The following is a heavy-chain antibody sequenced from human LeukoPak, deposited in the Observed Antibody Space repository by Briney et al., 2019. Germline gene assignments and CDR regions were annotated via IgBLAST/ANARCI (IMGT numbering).Heavy chain of an antibody. CDR1: GFTFDDYA. D-gene: IGHD4-4*01. J-gene: IGHJ4*02. Sequence: PGGSLRLSCVASGFTFDDYAMHWVRHAPGKGLEWVSGISWNSGAIAYADSVKGRFTISRDNAKNSLHLQMNSLRTEDTALYYCARDNSIGLLDYWGQGTLVTVSS. CDR2: ISWNSGAI. V-gene: IGHV3-9*01. CDR3: ARDNSIGLLDY.